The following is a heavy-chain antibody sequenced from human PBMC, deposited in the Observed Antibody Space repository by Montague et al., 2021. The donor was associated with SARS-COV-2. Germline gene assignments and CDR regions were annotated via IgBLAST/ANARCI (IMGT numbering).Heavy chain of an antibody. V-gene: IGHV4-34*01. CDR1: GGSFGDNH. CDR3: AGGHLSVSMIVVVFTSASYYFDY. J-gene: IGHJ4*02. Sequence: SETLSLTCGVYGGSFGDNHWSWIRQPQGKGLEWMGNIKQSGSTNYSLSLKSQGTISVDTSRNQFSLKLTSVTAADTAVYFCAGGHLSVSMIVVVFTSASYYFDYWGQGTLVTVSS. D-gene: IGHD3-22*01. CDR2: IKQSGST.